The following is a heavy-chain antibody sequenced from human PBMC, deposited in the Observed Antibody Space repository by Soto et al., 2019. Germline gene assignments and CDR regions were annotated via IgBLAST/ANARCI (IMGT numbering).Heavy chain of an antibody. CDR3: AKQRISMVRGFISPPNCFDS. CDR2: MYNTGSP. J-gene: IGHJ5*01. D-gene: IGHD3-10*01. CDR1: GGSISSYY. V-gene: IGHV4-59*08. Sequence: SETLSLTCTVSGGSISSYYWSWIRQPPGKGLEWIGHMYNTGSPSYNPSLKSRVTMSVDTSKNQFSLKLSSVTAADTAVYYCAKQRISMVRGFISPPNCFDSWRHGTXVTVSA.